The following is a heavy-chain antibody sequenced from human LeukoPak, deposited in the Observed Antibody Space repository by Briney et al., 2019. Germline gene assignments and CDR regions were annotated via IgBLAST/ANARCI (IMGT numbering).Heavy chain of an antibody. CDR2: IDQSGTS. Sequence: SETLSLTCAVYGGSFTDFYWTWIRQSPGKGLEWIGEIDQSGTSRYNPSLKGRVTISRDTSKKQLSLKMRAVTAADTAIYYCARDEDGIIVAWGQGARVTVS. V-gene: IGHV4-34*01. CDR1: GGSFTDFY. J-gene: IGHJ5*02. D-gene: IGHD1-26*01. CDR3: ARDEDGIIVA.